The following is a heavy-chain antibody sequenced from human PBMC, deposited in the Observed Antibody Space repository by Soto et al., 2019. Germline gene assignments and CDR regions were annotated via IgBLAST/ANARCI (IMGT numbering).Heavy chain of an antibody. CDR3: ARLQTYYDFWSGEKTELNWFDP. Sequence: PSETLSLTCTVSGGSISSSSYYWGWIRQPPGKGLEWIGSIYYGGSTYYNPSLKSRVTISVDTSKNQFSLKLSSVTAADTAVYYCARLQTYYDFWSGEKTELNWFDPWGQGTLVTVSS. CDR1: GGSISSSSYY. CDR2: IYYGGST. J-gene: IGHJ5*02. D-gene: IGHD3-3*01. V-gene: IGHV4-39*01.